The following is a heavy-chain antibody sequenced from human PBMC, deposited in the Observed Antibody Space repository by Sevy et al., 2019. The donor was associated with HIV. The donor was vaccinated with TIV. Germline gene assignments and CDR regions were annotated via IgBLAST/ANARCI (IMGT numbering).Heavy chain of an antibody. Sequence: GGSLRLSCAASGFTFSNASMSWVRQAPGKGLEWVGRIKSKTDGGTTDYAAPVKGRFTISRDDSKNTLYLQMNSLKTEDTAVYYCTTDYESDMSLYWGQGTLVTVSS. CDR3: TTDYESDMSLY. V-gene: IGHV3-15*01. J-gene: IGHJ4*02. CDR1: GFTFSNAS. D-gene: IGHD3-3*01. CDR2: IKSKTDGGTT.